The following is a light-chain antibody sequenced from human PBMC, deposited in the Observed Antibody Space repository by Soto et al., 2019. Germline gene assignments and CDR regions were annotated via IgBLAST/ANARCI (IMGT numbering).Light chain of an antibody. V-gene: IGLV1-40*01. J-gene: IGLJ1*01. CDR3: QSYDRSLSGSGV. CDR1: SSNIGAGYD. CDR2: GNT. Sequence: QSVLTQPPSVSGAAGQRVTISCTGSSSNIGAGYDVHWYQQLPGTAPKLLIYGNTNRPSGVPDRFSGSKSGTSASLAITGLQVEDEADYYCQSYDRSLSGSGVFGTGTKVTVL.